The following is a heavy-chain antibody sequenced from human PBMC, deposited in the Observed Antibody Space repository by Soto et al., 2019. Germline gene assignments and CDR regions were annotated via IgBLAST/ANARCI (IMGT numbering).Heavy chain of an antibody. CDR3: ARDLWFGELLLNYYGMDV. Sequence: GGSLRLSCAASGFTFSSYSMNWVRQAPGKGLEWVSYISSSSSTIYYADSVKGRFTISRDNAKNSLYLQMNSLRDEDTAVYYCARDLWFGELLLNYYGMDVWGQGTTVTVSS. J-gene: IGHJ6*02. V-gene: IGHV3-48*02. D-gene: IGHD3-10*01. CDR1: GFTFSSYS. CDR2: ISSSSSTI.